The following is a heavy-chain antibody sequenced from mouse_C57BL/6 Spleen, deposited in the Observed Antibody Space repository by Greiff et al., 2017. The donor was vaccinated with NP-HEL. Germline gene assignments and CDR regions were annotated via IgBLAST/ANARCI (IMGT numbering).Heavy chain of an antibody. D-gene: IGHD1-1*01. CDR2: INPNNGGT. CDR3: ARRYYGSPLYYFDY. J-gene: IGHJ2*01. CDR1: GYTFTDYN. Sequence: EVQLQQSGPELVKPGASVKIPCKASGYTFTDYNMDWVKQSHGKSLEWIGDINPNNGGTIYNQKFKGKATLTVDKSSSTAYMELRSLTSEDTAVYYCARRYYGSPLYYFDYWGQGTTLTVSS. V-gene: IGHV1-18*01.